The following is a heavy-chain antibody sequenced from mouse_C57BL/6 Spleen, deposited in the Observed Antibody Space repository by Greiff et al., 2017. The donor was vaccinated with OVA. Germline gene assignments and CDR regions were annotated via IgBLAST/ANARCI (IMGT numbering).Heavy chain of an antibody. CDR3: ARGDDYYHFDY. CDR2: ISSGSSTI. D-gene: IGHD2-3*01. CDR1: GFTFSDYG. Sequence: EVQLVESGGGLVKPGGSLKLSCAASGFTFSDYGMHWVRQAPEKGLEGVAYISSGSSTIYYADTVKGRFTISRDNAKNTLFLQMTSLRSEDTAMYYCARGDDYYHFDYWGQGTTLTVSS. J-gene: IGHJ2*01. V-gene: IGHV5-17*01.